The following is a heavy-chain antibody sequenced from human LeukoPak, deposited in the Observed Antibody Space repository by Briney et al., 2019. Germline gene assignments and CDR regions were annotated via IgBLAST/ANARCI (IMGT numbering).Heavy chain of an antibody. J-gene: IGHJ6*03. CDR3: ARDTYSNYVHYYYYMDV. CDR2: INHSGST. Sequence: SETLSLTCAVYGGSFSGYYWSWIRQPPGKGPEWIGEINHSGSTNYNPSLKSRVTISVDTSKNQFSLKLSSVTAADTAVYYCARDTYSNYVHYYYYMDVWGKGTTVTVSS. CDR1: GGSFSGYY. V-gene: IGHV4-34*01. D-gene: IGHD4-11*01.